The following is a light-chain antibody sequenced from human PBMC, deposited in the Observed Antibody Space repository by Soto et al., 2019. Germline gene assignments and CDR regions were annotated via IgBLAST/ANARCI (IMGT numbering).Light chain of an antibody. CDR3: SSYAGSDFLV. Sequence: QSALTQPASVSGSPGQSITISCTGTSTDVGSYIYVSWYQQHPGKAPKLMVYEVFHRPSGIPDRFSGSKSGHTASLTVSGLRADDEATYYCSSYAGSDFLVFGGGTQLTVL. V-gene: IGLV2-8*01. CDR1: STDVGSYIY. J-gene: IGLJ2*01. CDR2: EVF.